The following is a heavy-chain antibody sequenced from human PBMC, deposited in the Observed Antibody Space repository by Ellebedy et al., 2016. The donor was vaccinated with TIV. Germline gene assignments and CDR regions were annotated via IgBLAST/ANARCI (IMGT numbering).Heavy chain of an antibody. V-gene: IGHV3-30*03. CDR1: GFTFSSYG. D-gene: IGHD2-15*01. CDR2: ISYDGSNK. Sequence: GESLKISXAASGFTFSSYGMHWVRQAPGKGLKWVAVISYDGSNKYYADSVKGRFTISRDNSKNTLYLQMNSLRAEDTAVYYCARDRIGYCSGGSCYTIMYYFDYWGQGTLVTVSS. CDR3: ARDRIGYCSGGSCYTIMYYFDY. J-gene: IGHJ4*02.